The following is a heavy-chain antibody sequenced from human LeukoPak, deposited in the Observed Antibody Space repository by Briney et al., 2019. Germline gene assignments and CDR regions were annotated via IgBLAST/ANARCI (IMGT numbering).Heavy chain of an antibody. J-gene: IGHJ4*02. CDR3: ARGRSGYYSRGGELDY. D-gene: IGHD3-22*01. Sequence: PSETLSLTCTVSGVSIRNHYWSWIRQVPGKGLEWIGYIYYGGSSNYNPSLKSRVTMSVDTSRSQFSLRLRSVTAADTAVYYCARGRSGYYSRGGELDYWGQGTLVTVSS. CDR1: GVSIRNHY. CDR2: IYYGGSS. V-gene: IGHV4-59*11.